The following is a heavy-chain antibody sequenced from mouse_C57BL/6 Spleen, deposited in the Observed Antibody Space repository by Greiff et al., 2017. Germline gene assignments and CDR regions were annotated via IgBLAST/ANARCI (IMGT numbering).Heavy chain of an antibody. J-gene: IGHJ2*01. CDR1: GYTFTSYW. CDR3: ARSGLGYFDY. D-gene: IGHD3-3*01. Sequence: VQLQQPGAELVMPGASVKLSCKASGYTFTSYWMHWVKQRPGQGLEWIGEIDPSDSYTNYNQKFKGKSTLTVDKSSSTAYMQLSSLTSEDSAVYYCARSGLGYFDYWGQGTTLTVSS. CDR2: IDPSDSYT. V-gene: IGHV1-69*01.